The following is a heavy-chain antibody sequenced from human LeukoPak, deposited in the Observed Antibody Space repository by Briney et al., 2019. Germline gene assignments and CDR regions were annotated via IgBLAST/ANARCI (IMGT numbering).Heavy chain of an antibody. Sequence: PSETLSLTCAVSGGSISSSNWWSWVRQPPGKGLEWIGEIYHSGSTNYNPSLKSRVTISVDKSKNQFSLKLSSVTAADTAVYYCARGGITAIVVVTTGTFDIWGQGTVVTVSS. D-gene: IGHD3-22*01. CDR2: IYHSGST. CDR1: GGSISSSNW. J-gene: IGHJ3*02. CDR3: ARGGITAIVVVTTGTFDI. V-gene: IGHV4-4*02.